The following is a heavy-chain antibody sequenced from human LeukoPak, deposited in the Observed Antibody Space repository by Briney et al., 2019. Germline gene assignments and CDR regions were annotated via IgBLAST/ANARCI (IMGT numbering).Heavy chain of an antibody. Sequence: SQTLSLTCAISGDSVSSNSAAWNWSRQSPSRGLEWLVRTYYRSKWYNDYAVSVKSRITINPDTSKNQFSLQLNSVTPEDTAVYYCARDRPLLEMATMSHFDLWGRGTLVTVSS. CDR1: GDSVSSNSAA. J-gene: IGHJ2*01. V-gene: IGHV6-1*01. CDR3: ARDRPLLEMATMSHFDL. CDR2: TYYRSKWYN. D-gene: IGHD5-24*01.